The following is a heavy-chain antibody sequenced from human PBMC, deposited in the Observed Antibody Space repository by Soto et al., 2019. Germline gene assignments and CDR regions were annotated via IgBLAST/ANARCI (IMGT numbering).Heavy chain of an antibody. D-gene: IGHD6-6*01. CDR1: GYTFTDYA. V-gene: IGHV1-18*04. Sequence: QAQLAQSGPELKSPGASVKVSCKASGYTFTDYAISWLRQAPGQGVQWVGWISPYSGNTTSAENFFDRVTMTTDTSTKTAYLELRSLRSDDTAVYYCARDHGLAWAVRPANYYYAMDVWGQGTTVTVSS. CDR2: ISPYSGNT. J-gene: IGHJ6*02. CDR3: ARDHGLAWAVRPANYYYAMDV.